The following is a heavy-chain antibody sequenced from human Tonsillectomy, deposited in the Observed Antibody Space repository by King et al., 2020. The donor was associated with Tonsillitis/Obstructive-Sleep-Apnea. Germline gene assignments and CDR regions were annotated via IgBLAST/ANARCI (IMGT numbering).Heavy chain of an antibody. J-gene: IGHJ3*02. CDR3: ARSGMGPACYI. CDR2: INPNSGGT. V-gene: IGHV1-2*02. D-gene: IGHD1-14*01. CDR1: GYTFTGYY. Sequence: VQRVESGPEVKKPGASVKVSCTASGYTFTGYYMHWVRQAPGQRLEGMGWINPNSGGTKYAQKLQGRVTMTRHTSISTAYMELSRMTSADTAVFYCARSGMGPACYIWGEGTMFTVSS.